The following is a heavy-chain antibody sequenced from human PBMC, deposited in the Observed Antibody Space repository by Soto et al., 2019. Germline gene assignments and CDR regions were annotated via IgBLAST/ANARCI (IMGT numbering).Heavy chain of an antibody. D-gene: IGHD3-22*01. Sequence: GGSLRLSCAASGFTFSSYAMSWVRQAPGKGLEWVSAISGSGGSTYYADSVKGRFTISRDNSKNTLYLQMNSLRAEDTAVYYCVKSDYPETYYYDSSGYYDYWGQGTLVTVSS. V-gene: IGHV3-23*01. J-gene: IGHJ4*02. CDR1: GFTFSSYA. CDR2: ISGSGGST. CDR3: VKSDYPETYYYDSSGYYDY.